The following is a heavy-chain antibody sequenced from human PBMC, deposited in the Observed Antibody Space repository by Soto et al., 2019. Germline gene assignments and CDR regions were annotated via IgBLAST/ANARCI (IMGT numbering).Heavy chain of an antibody. Sequence: QVQLLESGGGVVQPGGSLRLSCEVSGFNFSGYGMNWVRQAPGKGLEWVAFSSIDGVNKYNADSVKGRFTISRDNTKNTLYLQMNSLREGDTGVYYCARARRSSSWTTNAWGPGTLVTVSS. CDR3: ARARRSSSWTTNA. CDR1: GFNFSGYG. CDR2: SSIDGVNK. V-gene: IGHV3-30*02. D-gene: IGHD2-8*01. J-gene: IGHJ5*02.